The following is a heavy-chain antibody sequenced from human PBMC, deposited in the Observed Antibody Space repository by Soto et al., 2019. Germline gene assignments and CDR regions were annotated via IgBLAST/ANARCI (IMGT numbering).Heavy chain of an antibody. Sequence: EVQLVESGGGLVQPGGSLRLSCAASGFTFSSYSMNWVRQAPGKGLEWVSYISSSSSTIYYADSVKGRFTISRDNAENGLYQQMNSLRAEDTAVYYCARDQDIVVVGHYYMDFWGKGTTVTVSS. CDR1: GFTFSSYS. V-gene: IGHV3-48*01. CDR3: ARDQDIVVVGHYYMDF. J-gene: IGHJ6*03. D-gene: IGHD2-15*01. CDR2: ISSSSSTI.